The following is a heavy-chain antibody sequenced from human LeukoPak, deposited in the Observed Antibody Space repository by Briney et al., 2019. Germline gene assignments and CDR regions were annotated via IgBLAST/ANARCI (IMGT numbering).Heavy chain of an antibody. J-gene: IGHJ5*02. Sequence: SETLSLTCTVSGGSISSYYWSWIRQPPGKGLEWIGYTYYSGSTNYNPSLKSRVTISVDTSKNQFSLKLSSVTAADTAVYYCARDYGDYAGGGWFGPWGQGTLVTVSS. D-gene: IGHD4-17*01. V-gene: IGHV4-59*01. CDR3: ARDYGDYAGGGWFGP. CDR1: GGSISSYY. CDR2: TYYSGST.